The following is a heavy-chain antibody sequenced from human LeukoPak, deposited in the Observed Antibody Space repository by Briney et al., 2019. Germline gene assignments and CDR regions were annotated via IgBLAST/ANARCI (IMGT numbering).Heavy chain of an antibody. CDR3: ARRSQLPLSWFDP. V-gene: IGHV4-61*01. D-gene: IGHD2-2*01. J-gene: IGHJ5*02. CDR2: IYYGGST. CDR1: GGSVSSGSYY. Sequence: SETLSLTCTVSGGSVSSGSYYWSWIRQPPGKGLEWIGYIYYGGSTNYNPSLKSRVTISVDTSKNQFSLKLSSVTAADTAVYYCARRSQLPLSWFDPWGQGTLVTVSS.